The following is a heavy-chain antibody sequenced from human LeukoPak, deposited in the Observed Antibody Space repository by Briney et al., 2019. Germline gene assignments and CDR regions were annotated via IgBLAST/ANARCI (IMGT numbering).Heavy chain of an antibody. V-gene: IGHV1-18*04. D-gene: IGHD3/OR15-3a*01. CDR3: ARVGKGVGDWLFPTDY. CDR2: SSAHNGNT. Sequence: SVKVSCKASVYTFTSYGICWVRQAPGQRREWGGGSSAHNGNTNYTQKLKGRVTMTTDTSTSTAYMELRGLRSEDTAVYYCARVGKGVGDWLFPTDYWGQGTLVTVSS. J-gene: IGHJ4*02. CDR1: VYTFTSYG.